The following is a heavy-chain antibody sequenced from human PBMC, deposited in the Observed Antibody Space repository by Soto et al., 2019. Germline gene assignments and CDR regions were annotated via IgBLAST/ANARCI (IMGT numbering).Heavy chain of an antibody. CDR2: ISSSSSYI. V-gene: IGHV3-21*01. CDR1: GFTFSRYS. CDR3: ARDSDDYGNLSHFDY. D-gene: IGHD4-17*01. Sequence: GGSLRLSCAASGFTFSRYSMNWVRQAPGKGLEWVSSISSSSSYIYYADSVKGRFTISRDNAKNSLYLQMNSLRAEDYAVYYRARDSDDYGNLSHFDYWGQGTLVTVSS. J-gene: IGHJ4*02.